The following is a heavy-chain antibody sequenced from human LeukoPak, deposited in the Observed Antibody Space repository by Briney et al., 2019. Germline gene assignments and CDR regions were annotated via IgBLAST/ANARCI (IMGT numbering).Heavy chain of an antibody. CDR1: GFTFSNYA. V-gene: IGHV3-23*01. CDR3: ARETGDLDY. CDR2: IIGSGGTT. J-gene: IGHJ4*02. D-gene: IGHD7-27*01. Sequence: GGSLRLSCAASGFTFSNYAMAWVRQAPGKGLEWVSTIIGSGGTTYHADSVKGRFTISRDNSKNTLYLQMNSLRAEDTAVYYCARETGDLDYWGQGTLVTVSS.